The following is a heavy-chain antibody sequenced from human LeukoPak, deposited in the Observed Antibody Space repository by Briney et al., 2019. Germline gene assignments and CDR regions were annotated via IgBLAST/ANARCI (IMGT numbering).Heavy chain of an antibody. D-gene: IGHD2-2*02. J-gene: IGHJ4*02. CDR2: IYYSGSI. V-gene: IGHV4-30-4*08. CDR1: GGSISSGDYY. CDR3: ARGVGYCSSTSCYNFDY. Sequence: SETLSLTCTVSGGSISSGDYYWSWIRQPPGKGLEWIGYIYYSGSIYYNPSLKSRLSISVGPSKNQFSLKLSSVTAADTAVYYCARGVGYCSSTSCYNFDYWGQGTLVTVSS.